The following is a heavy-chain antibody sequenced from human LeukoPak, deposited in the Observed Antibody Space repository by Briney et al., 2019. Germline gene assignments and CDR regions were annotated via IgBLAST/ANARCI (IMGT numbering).Heavy chain of an antibody. J-gene: IGHJ4*02. CDR3: ARQMATKLDY. Sequence: SETLSLTCTVSGGSISSYYWSWIRQPPGKGLEWIGYIYYSGSTNYNPSLKSRVTISVDTSKNQFSLKLSSVTAADTAVYYCARQMATKLDYWGQGTLVTVSS. D-gene: IGHD5-12*01. CDR1: GGSISSYY. V-gene: IGHV4-59*08. CDR2: IYYSGST.